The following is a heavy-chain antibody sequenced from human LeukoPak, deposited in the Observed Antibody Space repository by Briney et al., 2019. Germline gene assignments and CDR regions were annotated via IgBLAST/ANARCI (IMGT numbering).Heavy chain of an antibody. J-gene: IGHJ4*02. CDR1: GGSFSGYY. D-gene: IGHD2-15*01. Sequence: SETLSLTCAVYGGSFSGYYWSWIRQPPGKGLEWIGYIYYSGSTNYNPSLKSRVTISVDTSKNQFSLKLSSVTAADTAVYYCARGGYCSGGSCYPEYYFDYWGQGTLVTVSS. CDR3: ARGGYCSGGSCYPEYYFDY. V-gene: IGHV4-59*01. CDR2: IYYSGST.